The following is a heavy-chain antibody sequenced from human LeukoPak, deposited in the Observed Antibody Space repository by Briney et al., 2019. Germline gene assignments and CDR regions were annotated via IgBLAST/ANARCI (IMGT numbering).Heavy chain of an antibody. J-gene: IGHJ4*02. Sequence: PGGSLRLSCAASGFIFEDYGLSWVRQAPGKGLEWVSGINWNGDNIGYADSVKGRFTMSKDNAKNALYLQMTSLRVDDSGLYCCVRDPLKSVTPQVDNWGRGTLVTVSS. D-gene: IGHD3-16*02. V-gene: IGHV3-20*04. CDR1: GFIFEDYG. CDR3: VRDPLKSVTPQVDN. CDR2: INWNGDNI.